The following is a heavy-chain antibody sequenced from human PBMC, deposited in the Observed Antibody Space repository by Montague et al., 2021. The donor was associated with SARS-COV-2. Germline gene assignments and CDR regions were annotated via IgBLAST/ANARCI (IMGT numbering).Heavy chain of an antibody. D-gene: IGHD3-9*01. J-gene: IGHJ3*01. Sequence: SETLSLTCTVSGGSFSSSSYYWGWIRQPPGKGLVWIGSIYYSGSTYYNPSLKSRVTISVDTSKNQFSLKLSSVTAADTAVYYCATYYDIVTGYYIDDFDFWGQGTMVTVSS. CDR1: GGSFSSSSYY. CDR2: IYYSGST. V-gene: IGHV4-39*01. CDR3: ATYYDIVTGYYIDDFDF.